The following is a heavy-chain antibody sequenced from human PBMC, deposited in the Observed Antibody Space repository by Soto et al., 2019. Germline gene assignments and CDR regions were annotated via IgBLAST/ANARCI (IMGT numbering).Heavy chain of an antibody. CDR3: ASLRRRSIAVAGTQIDY. V-gene: IGHV1-69*13. J-gene: IGHJ4*02. Sequence: SVKVSCKASGGTFSSYAISWVRQAPGQGLEWMGGIIPIFGTANYAQKFQGRVTITADESTSTAYMELSSLRSEDTAVYYCASLRRRSIAVAGTQIDYWGQGTLVTSPQ. CDR2: IIPIFGTA. D-gene: IGHD6-19*01. CDR1: GGTFSSYA.